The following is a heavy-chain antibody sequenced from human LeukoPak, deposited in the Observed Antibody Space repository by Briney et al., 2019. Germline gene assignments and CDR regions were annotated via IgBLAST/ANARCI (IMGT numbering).Heavy chain of an antibody. D-gene: IGHD3-10*01. J-gene: IGHJ4*02. CDR1: GFTFSSYS. CDR2: ISSLSGTI. V-gene: IGHV3-48*01. CDR3: VKSHGAGRYYPLEY. Sequence: PGRSLRLSCAASGFTFSSYSMNWVRQAPGEGLEWVSYISSLSGTIYYADSVKGRFTISRDNAKNSLYLQMDSLRAEDTALYYCVKSHGAGRYYPLEYWGQGTLLTVSS.